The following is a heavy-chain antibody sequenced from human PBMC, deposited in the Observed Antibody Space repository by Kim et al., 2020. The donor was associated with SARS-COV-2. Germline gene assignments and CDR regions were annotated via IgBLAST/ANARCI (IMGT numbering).Heavy chain of an antibody. CDR3: ARRFRRFSSGTHPGDYGMDV. D-gene: IGHD6-19*01. V-gene: IGHV4-34*01. J-gene: IGHJ6*02. CDR1: GGSFSGYY. CDR2: INHSGST. Sequence: SETLSLTCAVYGGSFSGYYWSWIRQPPGKGLEWIGEINHSGSTNYNPSLKSRVTISVDTSKNQISLKLSSVTAADTAVYYCARRFRRFSSGTHPGDYGMDVWGQGTTVPVSS.